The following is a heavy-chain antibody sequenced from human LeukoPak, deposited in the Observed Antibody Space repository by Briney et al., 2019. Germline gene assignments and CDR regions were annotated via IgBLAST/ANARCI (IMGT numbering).Heavy chain of an antibody. CDR2: INHSGST. V-gene: IGHV4-34*01. CDR1: GGSFSGYY. CDR3: ARVFGGYGSSWYNY. J-gene: IGHJ4*02. Sequence: SETLSLTCTVYGGSFSGYYWSWIRQPPGKGLEWIGEINHSGSTNYNPSLKSRVTISVDTSKNQFSLKLSSVTAADTAVYYCARVFGGYGSSWYNYWGQGTLVTVSS. D-gene: IGHD6-13*01.